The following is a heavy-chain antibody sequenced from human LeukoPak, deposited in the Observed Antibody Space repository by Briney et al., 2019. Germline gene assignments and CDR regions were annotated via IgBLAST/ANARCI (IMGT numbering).Heavy chain of an antibody. D-gene: IGHD2-2*01. CDR3: ARDTRHRYCSSSSCFRGWLDP. CDR1: GGTFSTYG. V-gene: IGHV1-69*13. J-gene: IGHJ5*02. CDR2: IIPIFGTT. Sequence: ASVKVSCKASGGTFSTYGINWVRQAPGQGLEWMGGIIPIFGTTDYAQKFQGRVTITADESTSTAYMELSSLRSEDTAVYYCARDTRHRYCSSSSCFRGWLDPWGQGTPVTVSS.